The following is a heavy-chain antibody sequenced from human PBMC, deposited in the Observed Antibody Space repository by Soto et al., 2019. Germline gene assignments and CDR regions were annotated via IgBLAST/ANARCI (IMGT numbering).Heavy chain of an antibody. V-gene: IGHV3-23*01. CDR2: INSRGDKT. D-gene: IGHD2-21*01. CDR1: RFTLSAHA. Sequence: GGSLRLSCAASRFTLSAHAMNWFRQAPGKGPEWVSTINSRGDKTFYADSVKGRFTISRDESKNTLFLQMNSLRAEDTAVYYCVKADGCDAGTWYTGTYWYLDLCGRGPLVTVYS. CDR3: VKADGCDAGTWYTGTYWYLDL. J-gene: IGHJ2*01.